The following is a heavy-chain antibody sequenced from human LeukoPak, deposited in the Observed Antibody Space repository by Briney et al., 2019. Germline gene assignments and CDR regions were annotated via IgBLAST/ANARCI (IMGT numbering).Heavy chain of an antibody. D-gene: IGHD3-16*02. CDR2: INPNSGGT. CDR1: GYTFTGYY. Sequence: GASVKVSCXASGYTFTGYYMHWVRQAPGQGLEWMGRINPNSGGTNYAQKFQGRVTMTRDTFISTAYMELSRLRYDDTAVYYCARDKYYDYVWGSYRPDYWGQGTLVTVSS. J-gene: IGHJ4*02. V-gene: IGHV1-2*06. CDR3: ARDKYYDYVWGSYRPDY.